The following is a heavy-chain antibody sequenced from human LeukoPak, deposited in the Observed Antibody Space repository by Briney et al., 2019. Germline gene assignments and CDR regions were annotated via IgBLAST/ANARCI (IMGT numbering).Heavy chain of an antibody. V-gene: IGHV4-59*01. D-gene: IGHD2-21*01. CDR2: IYYSGST. Sequence: SETLSLTCTVSGGSISSYYWSWIRQPPGKGLEWIGYIYYSGSTNYNPSLKSRVTISVATSKNQFSLKLSSVTAEDTAVYYCARDLPYCGGDCYSGYDAFDIWGQGTMVTVSS. CDR1: GGSISSYY. CDR3: ARDLPYCGGDCYSGYDAFDI. J-gene: IGHJ3*02.